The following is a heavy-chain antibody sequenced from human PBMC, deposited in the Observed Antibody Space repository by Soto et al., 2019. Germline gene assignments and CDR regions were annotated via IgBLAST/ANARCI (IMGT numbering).Heavy chain of an antibody. J-gene: IGHJ4*02. CDR3: ARSYSDSSGFTADY. D-gene: IGHD3-22*01. V-gene: IGHV3-48*02. Sequence: EVQLVESGGGLVQPGGSLRLSCAASGFTLSTYSMNWVRQAPGKGLEWVSYISSSSGTIYHADSVKGRFAISRDNAENSLYLQMNSLRDEDTAVYYCARSYSDSSGFTADYWGQGTLVTVSS. CDR1: GFTLSTYS. CDR2: ISSSSGTI.